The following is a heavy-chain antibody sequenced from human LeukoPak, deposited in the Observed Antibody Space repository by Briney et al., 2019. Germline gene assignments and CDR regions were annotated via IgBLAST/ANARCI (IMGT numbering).Heavy chain of an antibody. J-gene: IGHJ4*02. CDR3: ARGAPPQN. Sequence: PSETLSLTCTVSGGSISSGGYYWSWIRQHPGKGLEWIGSVYYTGASYYNPSLKSRVTISIDTSKKHFSLKLTSVTAADTAVYYCARGAPPQNWGQGTLVTVSS. CDR2: VYYTGAS. V-gene: IGHV4-39*07. CDR1: GGSISSGGYY.